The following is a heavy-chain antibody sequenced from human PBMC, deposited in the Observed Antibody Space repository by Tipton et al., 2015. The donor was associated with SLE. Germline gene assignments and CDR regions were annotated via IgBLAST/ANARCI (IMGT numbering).Heavy chain of an antibody. J-gene: IGHJ4*02. Sequence: TLSLTCTVSGGSISSYYWSWIRQPPGKGLEWIGYIYYSGSTNYNPSLKSRVTISVDTSKNQFSLKLSSVTAADTAVYYCARDLGRLYFDYGGQGTLVPVPS. D-gene: IGHD3-16*01. CDR3: ARDLGRLYFDY. CDR2: IYYSGST. V-gene: IGHV4-59*01. CDR1: GGSISSYY.